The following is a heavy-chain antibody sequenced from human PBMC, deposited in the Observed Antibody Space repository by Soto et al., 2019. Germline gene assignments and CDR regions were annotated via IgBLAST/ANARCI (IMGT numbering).Heavy chain of an antibody. D-gene: IGHD3-22*01. CDR3: AKGGSYYYDSSGYYPDAFDI. J-gene: IGHJ3*02. V-gene: IGHV3-23*01. Sequence: GGSLRLSCAASGFTFSSYAMSWVRQAPGKGLEWVSAISGSGGSTYYADSVKGRFTISRDNSKNTLYLQMNSLRAEDTAVYYRAKGGSYYYDSSGYYPDAFDIWGQGTMVTVPS. CDR1: GFTFSSYA. CDR2: ISGSGGST.